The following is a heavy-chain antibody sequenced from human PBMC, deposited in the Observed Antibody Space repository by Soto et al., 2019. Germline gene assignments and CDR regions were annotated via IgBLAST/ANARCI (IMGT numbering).Heavy chain of an antibody. Sequence: WASVKVSCKASGYTFTSYGISWVRQAPGQGLEWMGWISAYNGNTNYAQKLQGRVTMTTDTSTSTAYMELRSLRSDDTAVYYSAREGDSSPDSYRMDVWGQGTTVTVPS. V-gene: IGHV1-18*01. J-gene: IGHJ6*02. CDR3: AREGDSSPDSYRMDV. D-gene: IGHD6-13*01. CDR2: ISAYNGNT. CDR1: GYTFTSYG.